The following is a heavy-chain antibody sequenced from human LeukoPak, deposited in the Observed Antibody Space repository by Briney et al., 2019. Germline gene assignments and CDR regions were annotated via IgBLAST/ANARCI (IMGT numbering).Heavy chain of an antibody. CDR2: FDPEDGET. J-gene: IGHJ3*02. CDR3: ARDLNFWSGYYFDAFDI. V-gene: IGHV1-24*01. Sequence: ASVKVSCKVSGYTLTELSMHWVRQAPGKGLEWMGGFDPEDGETIYAQKFQGRVTMTTDTSTSTAYMELRSLRSDDTAVYYCARDLNFWSGYYFDAFDIWGQGTMVTVSS. CDR1: GYTLTELS. D-gene: IGHD3-3*01.